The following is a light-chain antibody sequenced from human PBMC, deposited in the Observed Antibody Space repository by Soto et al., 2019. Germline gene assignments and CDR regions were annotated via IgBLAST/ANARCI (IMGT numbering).Light chain of an antibody. Sequence: EIVMTQSPATLSVSPGERATLSCRASQSVSSNLAWYQKKPGQAPRLLMYDASNRASGVPARFSGSGSGTDFTLTISRLEPEDFAVYYCQQYGSSGTFGQGTKVDIK. CDR1: QSVSSN. J-gene: IGKJ1*01. CDR3: QQYGSSGT. V-gene: IGKV3-20*01. CDR2: DAS.